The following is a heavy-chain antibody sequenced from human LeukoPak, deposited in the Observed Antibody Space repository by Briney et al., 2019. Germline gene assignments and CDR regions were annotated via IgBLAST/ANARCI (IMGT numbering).Heavy chain of an antibody. CDR2: IYHSGSP. Sequence: SETLSLTCAVSGGSISSNNWWGWVRQPPGKGLEWIGEIYHSGSPNYNPSLKSRVTISVDKSKNQFSLKLSSVTAADTAVYYCARVRITMIVAAARAFDYWGQGTLVTVSS. J-gene: IGHJ4*02. D-gene: IGHD3-22*01. CDR3: ARVRITMIVAAARAFDY. V-gene: IGHV4-4*02. CDR1: GGSISSNNW.